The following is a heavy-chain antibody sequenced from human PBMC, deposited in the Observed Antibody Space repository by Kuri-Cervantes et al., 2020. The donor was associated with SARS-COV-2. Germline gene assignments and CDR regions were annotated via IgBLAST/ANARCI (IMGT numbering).Heavy chain of an antibody. CDR2: ISYDGSNK. J-gene: IGHJ4*02. CDR3: ARITIFGVVASQ. D-gene: IGHD3-3*01. Sequence: GGSLRLSCAASGFTFSSYAMHWVRQAPGKGLEWVAVISYDGSNKYYADSVKGRFTISRDNSKNTLYLQMNSLRAEDTAVYYCARITIFGVVASQWGQGTRVTVSS. CDR1: GFTFSSYA. V-gene: IGHV3-30*07.